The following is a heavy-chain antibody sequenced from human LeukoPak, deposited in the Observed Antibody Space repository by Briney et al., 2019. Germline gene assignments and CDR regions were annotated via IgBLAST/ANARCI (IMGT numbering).Heavy chain of an antibody. CDR3: ARQPRSSSWQSSGFD. CDR1: GGSFSGYY. V-gene: IGHV4-34*01. Sequence: PSETLSLTCAVYGGSFSGYYWSWIRQPPGKGLEWIGEINHSGSTNYNPSLKSRVTISVDTSKNQFSLKLSSVTAADTAVYYCARQPRSSSWQSSGFDWGQGTLVTVSS. J-gene: IGHJ4*02. CDR2: INHSGST. D-gene: IGHD6-13*01.